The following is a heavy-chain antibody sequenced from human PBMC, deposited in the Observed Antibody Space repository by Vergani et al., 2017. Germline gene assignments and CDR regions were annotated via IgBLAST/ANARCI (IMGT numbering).Heavy chain of an antibody. CDR3: GRLEMDQFLAKESRWYFDF. D-gene: IGHD5-24*01. CDR2: IYPGDSDT. Sequence: EVQLVQSGAEVKKPGESLKISCKASGYRFSNYWLGWVRQMSGPCLEWMGIIYPGDSDTSYSPSFQGQVTISADKSITTAYLQWGSLRASDTAVYDCGRLEMDQFLAKESRWYFDFWGRGTLVTVSS. CDR1: GYRFSNYW. V-gene: IGHV5-51*03. J-gene: IGHJ2*01.